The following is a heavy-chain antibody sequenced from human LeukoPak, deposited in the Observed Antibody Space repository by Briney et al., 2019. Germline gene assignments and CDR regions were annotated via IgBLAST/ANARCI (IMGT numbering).Heavy chain of an antibody. V-gene: IGHV4-34*01. J-gene: IGHJ4*02. CDR1: GGSFSGYY. D-gene: IGHD6-19*01. Sequence: SETLSLTCAAYGGSFSGYYWSWIRQPPGKGLEWIGEINHSGSTYYNPSLKSRVTISVDTSKNQFSLKLSSVTAADTAVYYCARGAVAGTEGFDYWGQGALVTVSS. CDR3: ARGAVAGTEGFDY. CDR2: INHSGST.